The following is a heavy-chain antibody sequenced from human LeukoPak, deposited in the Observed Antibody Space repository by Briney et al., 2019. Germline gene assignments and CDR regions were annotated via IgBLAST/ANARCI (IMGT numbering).Heavy chain of an antibody. V-gene: IGHV3-48*01. Sequence: GGSLRLSCTASGFTFSTSSMNWVRQAPGKGLEWLSFISRSSRTIYYADSVKGRFTISRDNAKNSLYLQMSSLRVEDTAVYYCAREGYYGSQGAFDIWGHGTVVTVSS. D-gene: IGHD3-10*01. CDR3: AREGYYGSQGAFDI. J-gene: IGHJ3*02. CDR2: ISRSSRTI. CDR1: GFTFSTSS.